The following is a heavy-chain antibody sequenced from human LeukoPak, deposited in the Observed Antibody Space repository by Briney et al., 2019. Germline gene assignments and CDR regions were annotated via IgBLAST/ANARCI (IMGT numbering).Heavy chain of an antibody. D-gene: IGHD3-10*01. CDR2: IYSGGST. Sequence: GGSLRLSCAASGFTFSSYWMSWVRQAPGKGLQWVSVIYSGGSTNYADSVKGRFTISRDNSKNTLYLQMNSLRAEDAAVYYCARNYYGSGSYSLISFDSWGQGTLVTVSS. V-gene: IGHV3-66*01. J-gene: IGHJ4*02. CDR1: GFTFSSYW. CDR3: ARNYYGSGSYSLISFDS.